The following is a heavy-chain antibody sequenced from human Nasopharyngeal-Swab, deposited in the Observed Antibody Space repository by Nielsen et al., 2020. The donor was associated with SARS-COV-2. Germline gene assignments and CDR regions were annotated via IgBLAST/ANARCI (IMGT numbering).Heavy chain of an antibody. CDR2: LYYTGDT. Sequence: SETLSLTCSVSGDSISSSGYYWGWVRQPPGKGLEWIGRLYYTGDTYYNPSLSGRVTLSVDTSKNQVSLKLSSVTAAETAIYYCARVVPARVTFDYWGQGLLVTVSS. CDR3: ARVVPARVTFDY. V-gene: IGHV4-39*07. D-gene: IGHD5-18*01. CDR1: GDSISSSGYY. J-gene: IGHJ4*02.